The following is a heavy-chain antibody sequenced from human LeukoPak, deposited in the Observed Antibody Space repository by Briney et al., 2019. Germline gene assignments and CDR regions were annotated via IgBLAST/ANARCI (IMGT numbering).Heavy chain of an antibody. CDR2: INHSGST. Sequence: SETLSLTCSVSRGSVSSDSYYWSWIRQPPGKGLEWIGEINHSGSTNYNPSLKSRVTISVDTSKNQFSLKLSSVTAADTAVYYCASEPGIAVAGTFDAFDIWGQGTMVTVSS. J-gene: IGHJ3*02. D-gene: IGHD6-19*01. V-gene: IGHV4-39*07. CDR1: RGSVSSDSYY. CDR3: ASEPGIAVAGTFDAFDI.